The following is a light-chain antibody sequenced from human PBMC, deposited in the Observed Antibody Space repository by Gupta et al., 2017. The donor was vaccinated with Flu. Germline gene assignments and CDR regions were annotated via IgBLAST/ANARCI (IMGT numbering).Light chain of an antibody. Sequence: EIVLTQSPATLSLSPGERATLSCRASQSVSSYLAWYQQKPGQAPRLLIYDASNRATGIPARFSGSGSGTDFTLTISSREPEDFAVYYCQQRSNWPPLTFGXGTKVEIK. CDR2: DAS. V-gene: IGKV3-11*01. J-gene: IGKJ4*01. CDR1: QSVSSY. CDR3: QQRSNWPPLT.